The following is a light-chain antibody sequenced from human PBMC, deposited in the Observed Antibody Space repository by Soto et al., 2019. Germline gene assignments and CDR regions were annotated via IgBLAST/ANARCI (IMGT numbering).Light chain of an antibody. J-gene: IGKJ2*01. CDR3: HQSGSSPPYT. CDR2: GST. CDR1: QSVSNNY. V-gene: IGKV3-20*01. Sequence: EVVLTQSPGTLSLSPGERATLSCRASQSVSNNYLAWYQQKTGQSPKLLIFGSTDRATGIPDRFSGSGSGTDFTLTISRLEPEDFAVYYCHQSGSSPPYTFGQGTKLEIK.